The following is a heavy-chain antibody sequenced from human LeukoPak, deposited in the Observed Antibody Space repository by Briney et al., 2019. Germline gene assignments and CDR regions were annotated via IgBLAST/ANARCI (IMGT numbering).Heavy chain of an antibody. V-gene: IGHV3-74*01. D-gene: IGHD5-12*01. Sequence: PGGSLRLSCAASGFTLSSYWIHWVRQVPGKGLVWVSRISSDGTTANYADSVKGRFTISRDNAKNTLYLQVNSLRAEDTAVYYCAPQQTYSPYNWFDPWGQGTLVTVSS. CDR1: GFTLSSYW. J-gene: IGHJ5*02. CDR2: ISSDGTTA. CDR3: APQQTYSPYNWFDP.